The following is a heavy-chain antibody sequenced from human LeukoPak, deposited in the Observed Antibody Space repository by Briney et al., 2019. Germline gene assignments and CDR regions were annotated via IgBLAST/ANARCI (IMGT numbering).Heavy chain of an antibody. CDR1: GFTFGDYA. J-gene: IGHJ4*02. Sequence: GGSLRLSCTVSGFTFGDYAMSWFRQAPGKGLEWVGFIRSKVYGGTTEYAASVKGRFTISRDDSKSIAYPQMNSLKTEDTAVYYCARYDYGDYVVDCWGQGTLVTVSS. D-gene: IGHD4-17*01. V-gene: IGHV3-49*03. CDR2: IRSKVYGGTT. CDR3: ARYDYGDYVVDC.